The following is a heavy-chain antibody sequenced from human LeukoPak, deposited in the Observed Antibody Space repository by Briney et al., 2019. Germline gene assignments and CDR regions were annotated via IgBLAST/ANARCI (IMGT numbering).Heavy chain of an antibody. Sequence: GGSLRLSCAASGFTFDDYAMPWVRQAPGKGLEWVSGISWNSGSIGYADSVKGRFTISRDNAKNSLYLQMNSLRAEDTALYYCAKDPYGSGWSSLFDYWGQGTLVTVSS. V-gene: IGHV3-9*01. CDR1: GFTFDDYA. J-gene: IGHJ4*02. CDR3: AKDPYGSGWSSLFDY. D-gene: IGHD6-19*01. CDR2: ISWNSGSI.